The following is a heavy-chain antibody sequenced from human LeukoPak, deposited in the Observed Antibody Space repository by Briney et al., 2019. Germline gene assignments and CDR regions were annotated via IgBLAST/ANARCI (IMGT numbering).Heavy chain of an antibody. CDR3: AKSNGYGLVDI. Sequence: PSETLSLTCTVSGDSISNSYWSWIRQPPGKGLEWIGRIQNRGSTNYNSSLKSRVTMSLDTSKNQISLKLTSVAAADTAVYYCAKSNGYGLVDIWGQGTVVTVSS. D-gene: IGHD3-10*01. CDR2: IQNRGST. V-gene: IGHV4-4*07. J-gene: IGHJ3*02. CDR1: GDSISNSY.